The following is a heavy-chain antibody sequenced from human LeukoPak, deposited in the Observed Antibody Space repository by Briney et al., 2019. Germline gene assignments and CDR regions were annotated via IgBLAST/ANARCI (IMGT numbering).Heavy chain of an antibody. CDR3: ARENVEMATIPRAFDI. CDR2: IYYSGST. V-gene: IGHV4-59*01. CDR1: GGSISSYY. J-gene: IGHJ3*02. Sequence: SETLSLTCTVSGGSISSYYWSWIRQPAGKGPEWIGYIYYSGSTNYNPSLQSRVTISVDTSKNQFSLKLSSVTAADTAVYYCARENVEMATIPRAFDIWGQGTMVTVSS. D-gene: IGHD5-24*01.